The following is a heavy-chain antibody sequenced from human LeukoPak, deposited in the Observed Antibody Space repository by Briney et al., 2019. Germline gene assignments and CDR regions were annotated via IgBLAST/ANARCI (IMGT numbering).Heavy chain of an antibody. V-gene: IGHV3-11*01. CDR2: ISSSGSII. CDR3: ARDYRCSSTSCKDRTFDY. D-gene: IGHD2-2*01. J-gene: IGHJ4*02. Sequence: GGSLRLSCAASGFIFNDYYMSWIRQAPGKELEWVSYISSSGSIIYYADSVKGRFTISRDNAKNTLYLQMNSLRVEDTAVYYCARDYRCSSTSCKDRTFDYWGQGTLVTVSS. CDR1: GFIFNDYY.